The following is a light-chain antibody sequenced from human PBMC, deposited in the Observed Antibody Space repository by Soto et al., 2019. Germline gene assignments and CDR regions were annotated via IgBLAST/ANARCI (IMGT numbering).Light chain of an antibody. CDR2: TND. J-gene: IGLJ3*02. V-gene: IGLV1-47*02. Sequence: QSVLTQPPSASGTPGQRVTISCSGRFSNIGSNYVYWYQQLPGTAPKLLIFTNDQRTSGVPGRFSGSKSGTSASLAISGLRSEDEADYYGAVWDDSLRGWVFGVGTKLTVL. CDR1: FSNIGSNY. CDR3: AVWDDSLRGWV.